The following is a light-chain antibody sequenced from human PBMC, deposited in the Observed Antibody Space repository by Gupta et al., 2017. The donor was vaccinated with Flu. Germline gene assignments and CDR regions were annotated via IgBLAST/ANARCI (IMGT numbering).Light chain of an antibody. CDR2: TAS. CDR3: QQSYNAPT. J-gene: IGKJ1*01. V-gene: IGKV1-39*01. Sequence: PMTQSPPSLSASVGDRVTFTCRESPSISNYLNWYQQKPGKAPKLLVYTASSLQGGVPSRFSGSGSETDFTLTITKLQAYDFATYYWQQSYNAPTFGQGTKVEVK. CDR1: PSISNY.